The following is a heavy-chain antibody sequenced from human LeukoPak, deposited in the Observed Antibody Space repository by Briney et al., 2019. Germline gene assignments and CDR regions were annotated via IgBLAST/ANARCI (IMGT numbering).Heavy chain of an antibody. CDR2: VFSRGTT. CDR1: GGSIMSFY. J-gene: IGHJ6*02. Sequence: SETLSLTCLVSGGSIMSFYWNWIRPPAAKGLEGVGRVFSRGTTNYNPSLRSRVTVSLDTSKNQFSLKLSSVPAADTAVYYCARGRYDNLTGHLARLDVWGQGTTVIVSS. D-gene: IGHD3-9*01. V-gene: IGHV4-4*07. CDR3: ARGRYDNLTGHLARLDV.